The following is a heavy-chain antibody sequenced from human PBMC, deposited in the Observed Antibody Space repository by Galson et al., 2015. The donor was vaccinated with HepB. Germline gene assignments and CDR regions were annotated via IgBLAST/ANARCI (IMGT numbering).Heavy chain of an antibody. D-gene: IGHD3-22*01. J-gene: IGHJ4*02. CDR2: TRNKAKSYTR. CDR1: GFTFSDHY. CDR3: ARAEYNNDRKTNDF. Sequence: SLRLSCAASGFTFSDHYMDWVRQAPGKGLEWVGRTRNKAKSYTREYAASVKGRFTISRDDSKNSLYLQMNSLKTEDTAVYYCARAEYNNDRKTNDFWGQGTLVTVSS. V-gene: IGHV3-72*01.